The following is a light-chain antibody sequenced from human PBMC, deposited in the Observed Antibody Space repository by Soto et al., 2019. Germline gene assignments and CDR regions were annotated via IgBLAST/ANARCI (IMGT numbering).Light chain of an antibody. CDR3: QSYHSNLSEV. CDR1: GSNIGAGYG. J-gene: IGLJ1*01. V-gene: IGLV1-40*01. CDR2: GSD. Sequence: QSALTQPPSVPGAPGQTVTISCTGSGSNIGAGYGVQWYQQLPGTAPRLLIYGSDDRPSGVPDRFSASVSGNSASLAITGLQTEDEAVYYCQSYHSNLSEVFGPGTKVTVL.